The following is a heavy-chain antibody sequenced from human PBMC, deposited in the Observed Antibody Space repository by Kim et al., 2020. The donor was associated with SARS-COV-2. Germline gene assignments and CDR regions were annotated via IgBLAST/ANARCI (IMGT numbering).Heavy chain of an antibody. V-gene: IGHV3-30*02. J-gene: IGHJ6*02. CDR3: AKESRLATINFGLDV. D-gene: IGHD5-12*01. Sequence: ASVKGRFTISEDNSKTTLYLQMNSLRAADTAVYYCAKESRLATINFGLDVWGQGTTVTVSS.